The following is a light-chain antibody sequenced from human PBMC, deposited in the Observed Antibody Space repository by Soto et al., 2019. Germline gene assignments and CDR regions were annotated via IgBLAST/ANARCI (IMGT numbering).Light chain of an antibody. V-gene: IGLV2-23*02. Sequence: QSVLTQPASVSGSPGQSITISCTGTSNDVGGYNLVSWFQQHPGKAPKLMISEVNKRPSGVSNRFSGSKSANTASLTISGLQAEDEADYYCCSHVGGSSPQWVFGGGTKLTV. J-gene: IGLJ3*02. CDR2: EVN. CDR1: SNDVGGYNL. CDR3: CSHVGGSSPQWV.